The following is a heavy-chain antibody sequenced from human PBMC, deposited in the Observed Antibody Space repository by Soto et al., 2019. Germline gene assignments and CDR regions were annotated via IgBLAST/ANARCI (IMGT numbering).Heavy chain of an antibody. CDR3: ARVPDIVVVVAAQTYYYDMDV. CDR1: GGTFSSYA. J-gene: IGHJ6*02. Sequence: SVKVSCKASGGTFSSYAISWVRQAPGQGLEWMGGIIPIFGTANYAQKFQGRVTITADESTSTAYMELSSLRSEDTAVYYCARVPDIVVVVAAQTYYYDMDVWGQGTPVTVSS. V-gene: IGHV1-69*13. CDR2: IIPIFGTA. D-gene: IGHD2-15*01.